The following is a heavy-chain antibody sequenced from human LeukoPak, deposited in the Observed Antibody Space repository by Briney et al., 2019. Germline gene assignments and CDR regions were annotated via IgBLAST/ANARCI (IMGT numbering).Heavy chain of an antibody. CDR3: AREYYDILTGYYRNSWFDY. Sequence: ASVKVSCKASGYTFTGYYMHWVRQAPGQGLEWTGWINPNSGGTNYAQKFQGRVTMTRDTSISTAYMELSRLRSDDTAVYYCAREYYDILTGYYRNSWFDYWGQGTLVTVSS. J-gene: IGHJ4*02. CDR2: INPNSGGT. V-gene: IGHV1-2*02. CDR1: GYTFTGYY. D-gene: IGHD3-9*01.